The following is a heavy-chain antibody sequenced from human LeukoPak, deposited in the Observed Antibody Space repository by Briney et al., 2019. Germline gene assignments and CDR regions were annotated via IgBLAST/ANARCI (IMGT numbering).Heavy chain of an antibody. CDR2: LSGSGSNT. D-gene: IGHD6-13*01. J-gene: IGHJ4*02. CDR3: AKFRAAAGPRDFDY. V-gene: IGHV3-23*01. CDR1: GFTFSSYA. Sequence: GGSLRLSCAASGFTFSSYAMTWVRQAPGKGLEWVSTLSGSGSNTYYADSVKGRFSISRDNSQSTLYLQMNSLRAEDTAVCYCAKFRAAAGPRDFDYWGQGTLVTVSS.